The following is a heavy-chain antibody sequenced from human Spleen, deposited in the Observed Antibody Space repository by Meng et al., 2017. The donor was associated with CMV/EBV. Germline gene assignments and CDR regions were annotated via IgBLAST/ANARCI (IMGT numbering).Heavy chain of an antibody. V-gene: IGHV4-30-4*08. D-gene: IGHD5-18*01. CDR3: ARVVTYNWFDP. CDR2: IYYSGST. Sequence: QLPLQESGPGLVKPSETLSLTCTVSGGSISSSSYYWSWIRQPPGKGLEWIGYIYYSGSTYYNPSLKSRVTISVDTSKNQFSLKLSSVTAADTAVYYCARVVTYNWFDPWGQGTLVTVSS. J-gene: IGHJ5*02. CDR1: GGSISSSSYY.